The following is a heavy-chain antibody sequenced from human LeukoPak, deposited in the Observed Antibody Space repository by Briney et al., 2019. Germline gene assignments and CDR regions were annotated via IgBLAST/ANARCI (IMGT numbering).Heavy chain of an antibody. CDR2: IYTSGST. CDR3: ARDYYDSSGYSKYYYYYYMDV. J-gene: IGHJ6*03. CDR1: GGSISSYS. D-gene: IGHD3-22*01. Sequence: SETLSLTCTVSGGSISSYSWSWIRQPAGKGLEWIGRIYTSGSTAYNPSLKSRVTMSVDTSKNQFSLKLSSVTAADTAVYYCARDYYDSSGYSKYYYYYYMDVWGKGTTVTVSS. V-gene: IGHV4-4*07.